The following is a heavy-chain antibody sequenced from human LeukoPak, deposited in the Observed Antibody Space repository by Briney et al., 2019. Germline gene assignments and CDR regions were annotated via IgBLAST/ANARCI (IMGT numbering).Heavy chain of an antibody. CDR3: AGIVVVTMGFDY. CDR1: GFIFSSYA. CDR2: ISYDGSNK. J-gene: IGHJ4*02. D-gene: IGHD3-22*01. Sequence: GGSLRLSCAASGFIFSSYAIHWVRQAPGKGLEWVAVISYDGSNKYYADSVKGRFTISRDNSKNTLYLQMNSLRAEDTAVYYCAGIVVVTMGFDYWGQGTLVTASS. V-gene: IGHV3-30-3*01.